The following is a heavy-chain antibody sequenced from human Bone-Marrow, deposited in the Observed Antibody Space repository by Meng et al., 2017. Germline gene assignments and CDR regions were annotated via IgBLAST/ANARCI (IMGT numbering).Heavy chain of an antibody. V-gene: IGHV4-39*07. CDR3: ATSNALPALNWFDP. D-gene: IGHD1-1*01. J-gene: IGHJ5*02. CDR2: FYYCGST. CDR1: VSSITTRSSF. Sequence: PQRQEPGPGLVKPSETLTLSSRVSVSSITTRSSFWGWIRQPAGKGLGWIRTFYYCGSTYYSPSLNSRVTISVDTSKNQFSLKLNSVTAADTALYYCATSNALPALNWFDPWGRGTLVTVSS.